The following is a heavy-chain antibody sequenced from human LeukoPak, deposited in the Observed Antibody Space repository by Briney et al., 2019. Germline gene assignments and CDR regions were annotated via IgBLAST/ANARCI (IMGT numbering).Heavy chain of an antibody. J-gene: IGHJ3*02. Sequence: ASVKVSCKASGYTFTSYYMHWVRHPPAPGQERMGIINPSGSSTSNAKKFQGRVKMTADESTSTAYMELSSLRSEETAVYYCARVQAVDGTRTGADAFDIWGQGTMVTVSS. D-gene: IGHD2-15*01. CDR2: INPSGSST. V-gene: IGHV1-46*01. CDR3: ARVQAVDGTRTGADAFDI. CDR1: GYTFTSYY.